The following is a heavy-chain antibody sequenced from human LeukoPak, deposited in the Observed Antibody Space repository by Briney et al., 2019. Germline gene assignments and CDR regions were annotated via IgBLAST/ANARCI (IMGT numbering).Heavy chain of an antibody. Sequence: PGGSLRLSCGASGFTFNSYSMNWVRQAPGKWLEWVSYISTSTSRIYYADSVKGRFTISRDSARRSLFLQMNSLRDEDTAVYYCARDIHWAFDYWGQGTLVTVSS. CDR2: ISTSTSRI. CDR1: GFTFNSYS. V-gene: IGHV3-48*02. CDR3: ARDIHWAFDY. D-gene: IGHD7-27*01. J-gene: IGHJ4*02.